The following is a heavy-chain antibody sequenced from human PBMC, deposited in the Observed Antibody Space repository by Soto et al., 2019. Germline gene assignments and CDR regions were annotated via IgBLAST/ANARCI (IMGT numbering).Heavy chain of an antibody. V-gene: IGHV1-2*04. CDR2: IIPYNAEA. CDR3: ARRLTAMGEFDY. CDR1: GYTFTGHG. J-gene: IGHJ4*02. D-gene: IGHD5-18*01. Sequence: ASVKVSCKASGYTFTGHGISWVRQAPGEGLEWLGWIIPYNAEATYAQKFQGWVTMTRDTSISTAYMELSRLRSDDTAVYYCARRLTAMGEFDYWGQGTLVTVSS.